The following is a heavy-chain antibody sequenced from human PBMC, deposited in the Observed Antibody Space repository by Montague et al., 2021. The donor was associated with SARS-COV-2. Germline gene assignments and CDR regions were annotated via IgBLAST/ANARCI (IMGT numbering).Heavy chain of an antibody. CDR2: LDHSGNT. J-gene: IGHJ2*01. V-gene: IGHV4-59*11. D-gene: IGHD3-16*01. CDR1: GGSISGRY. CDR3: AREFRIELWQTNWYFGL. Sequence: SETLSLTCSVSGGSISGRYWSWIRQPPGKGLEWIGNLDHSGNTKYNPSLKSRATISVDTSKNQFALRLSSVTAADTAVYYCAREFRIELWQTNWYFGLWGRGTLVTVSS.